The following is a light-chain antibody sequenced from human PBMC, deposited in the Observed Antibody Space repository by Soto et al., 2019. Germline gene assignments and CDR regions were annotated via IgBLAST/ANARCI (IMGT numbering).Light chain of an antibody. CDR3: CSYTRTSNHYF. CDR2: EVS. V-gene: IGLV2-14*01. Sequence: QSALTQPASVSGSPGQSITISCTGTSSDVGAYNSVSWYQQHPGKAPKLMIYEVSNRPSGVSNRFSGSKSGNTASLTISGLQAEDEAVYYCCSYTRTSNHYFFGSGTKVTVL. J-gene: IGLJ1*01. CDR1: SSDVGAYNS.